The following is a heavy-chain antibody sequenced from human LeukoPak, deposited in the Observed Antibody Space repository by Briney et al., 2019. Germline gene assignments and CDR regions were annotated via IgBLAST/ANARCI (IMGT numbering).Heavy chain of an antibody. CDR2: ISSSSSYI. Sequence: GGSLRLSCAASGFTFSSCAMSWVRQAPGKGLEWVSSISSSSSYIYYADSVKGRFTISRDNAKNSLYLQMNSLRAEDTAVYYCARDFSFFETYWGQGTLVTVSS. CDR3: ARDFSFFETY. J-gene: IGHJ4*02. V-gene: IGHV3-21*01. D-gene: IGHD2/OR15-2a*01. CDR1: GFTFSSCA.